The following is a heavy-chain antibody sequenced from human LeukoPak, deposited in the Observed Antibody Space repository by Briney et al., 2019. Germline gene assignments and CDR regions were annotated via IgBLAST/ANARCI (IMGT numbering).Heavy chain of an antibody. V-gene: IGHV3-7*01. J-gene: IGHJ5*02. CDR2: IKPDGSEK. Sequence: GGSLRLSCAASGFTFSSYWMSWVRQAPGKGLEWVANIKPDGSEKYYVDSVKGRFTISRDNAKNSLYLQMNSLRAEDTAVYYCATSTSRAKNWFDPWGQGTLVTVSS. CDR3: ATSTSRAKNWFDP. D-gene: IGHD2-2*01. CDR1: GFTFSSYW.